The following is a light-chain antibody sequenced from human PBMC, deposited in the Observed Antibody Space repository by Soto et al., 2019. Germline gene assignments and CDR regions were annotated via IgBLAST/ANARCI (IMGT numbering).Light chain of an antibody. Sequence: EIVVTQSPATLSLSPGERATLSCRASQSVSSYLAWYQQKPGQAPRLLIYDASNRATGIPARFSGSGSGTDFTLTISSLEPEDFAVYYCQQRSNWPRTFGQATKVDI. CDR1: QSVSSY. V-gene: IGKV3-11*01. CDR3: QQRSNWPRT. CDR2: DAS. J-gene: IGKJ1*01.